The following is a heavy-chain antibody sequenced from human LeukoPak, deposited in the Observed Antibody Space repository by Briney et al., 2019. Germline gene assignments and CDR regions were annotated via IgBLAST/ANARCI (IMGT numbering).Heavy chain of an antibody. CDR1: GFTFDDYA. D-gene: IGHD5-18*01. Sequence: SLRLSCAASGFTFDDYAMHWVRQAPGKGLEWVSGISWNSGDIDYADSVKGRFTISRDNAKNSLYLQMNSLRAEDTALYYCAKVRGYSYGPFDYWGQGTLVTVSS. CDR3: AKVRGYSYGPFDY. V-gene: IGHV3-9*01. CDR2: ISWNSGDI. J-gene: IGHJ4*02.